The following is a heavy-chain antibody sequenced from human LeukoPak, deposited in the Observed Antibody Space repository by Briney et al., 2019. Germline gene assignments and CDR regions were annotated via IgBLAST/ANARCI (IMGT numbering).Heavy chain of an antibody. J-gene: IGHJ4*02. CDR2: IYSGGNT. CDR1: GFTVSSNY. V-gene: IGHV3-66*01. CDR3: ASLHQQYEYGVFDY. Sequence: PGGSLRLSCAASGFTVSSNYMSWVRQAPGKGLEWISVIYSGGNTYYADSLKGRFKISRDNSKNMLYLQMNSLSAEDTAVYYCASLHQQYEYGVFDYWGQGTLVTVSS. D-gene: IGHD4-17*01.